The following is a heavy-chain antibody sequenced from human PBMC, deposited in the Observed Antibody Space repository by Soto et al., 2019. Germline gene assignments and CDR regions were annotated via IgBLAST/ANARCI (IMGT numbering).Heavy chain of an antibody. CDR2: INHSGST. J-gene: IGHJ4*02. V-gene: IGHV4-38-2*01. CDR1: GYSISDAYY. D-gene: IGHD1-1*01. CDR3: ARTLRTERVDY. Sequence: SETLSLTCAVSGYSISDAYYWGWIRQPPGKGLEWIGTINHSGSTYYNPSLKGRVTISVDTSKNQFSLKLRSVTAADTAVYYCARTLRTERVDYWGQRTLVTVSS.